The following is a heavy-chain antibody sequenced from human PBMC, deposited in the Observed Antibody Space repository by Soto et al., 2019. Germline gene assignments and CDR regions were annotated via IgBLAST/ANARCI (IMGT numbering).Heavy chain of an antibody. CDR1: GYTFTSYG. Sequence: GASVKVSCKASGYTFTSYGISWVRQAPGQGLEWMGWISAYNGNTNYAQKLQGRVTMTTDTSTSTAYMELWSLRSDDTAVYYCARPFNWNYEADAFDIWGQGTMVTVSS. CDR2: ISAYNGNT. J-gene: IGHJ3*02. D-gene: IGHD1-7*01. CDR3: ARPFNWNYEADAFDI. V-gene: IGHV1-18*01.